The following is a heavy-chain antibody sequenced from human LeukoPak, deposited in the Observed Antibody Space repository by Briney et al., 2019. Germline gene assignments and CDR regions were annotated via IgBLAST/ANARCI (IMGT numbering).Heavy chain of an antibody. J-gene: IGHJ6*03. CDR3: ASLTTGTADYYYYSMDV. Sequence: ASVKVSCKGLGCTFSSYAISWVRQAPGQGLEWMGGIIPIFGTANYAQKFQGRVTITGDDSTSTAYMELSSLRSEDTAVYYCASLTTGTADYYYYSMDVWGKGTTVTVSS. CDR2: IIPIFGTA. D-gene: IGHD3-9*01. V-gene: IGHV1-69*01. CDR1: GCTFSSYA.